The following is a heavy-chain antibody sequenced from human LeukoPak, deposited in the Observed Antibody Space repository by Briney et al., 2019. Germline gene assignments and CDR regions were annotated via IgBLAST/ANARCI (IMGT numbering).Heavy chain of an antibody. CDR3: AREYQGGYSGYELYNWFDP. D-gene: IGHD5-12*01. J-gene: IGHJ5*02. Sequence: PSETLSLTCTVSGGSISSGGYYWSWIRQHPGKGLEWIGYIYYSGSTYYNPSLKSRVIISLDTSKNQFSLKLRSMTAADTAVYYCAREYQGGYSGYELYNWFDPWGQGTLVTVSS. CDR2: IYYSGST. V-gene: IGHV4-31*03. CDR1: GGSISSGGYY.